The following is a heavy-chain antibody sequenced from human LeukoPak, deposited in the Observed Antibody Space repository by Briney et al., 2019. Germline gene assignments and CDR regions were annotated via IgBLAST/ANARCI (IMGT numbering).Heavy chain of an antibody. CDR3: AREDSGNYYFDF. D-gene: IGHD1-26*01. J-gene: IGHJ4*02. CDR1: GFTFSSYT. V-gene: IGHV3-23*01. Sequence: GGSLRLSCAASGFTFSSYTLSWVRQAPGKGLEWVSAISGSGGFTYYADSVKVRFTISRDNSKNTLFLQMNSLRAEDTAVYYCAREDSGNYYFDFWGQGTLVTVSS. CDR2: ISGSGGFT.